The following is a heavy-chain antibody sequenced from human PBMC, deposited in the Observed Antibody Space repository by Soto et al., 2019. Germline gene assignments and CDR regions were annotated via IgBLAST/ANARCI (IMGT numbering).Heavy chain of an antibody. Sequence: PGGSLRLSCAASGFTFSSYAMSWVRQAPGKGLEWVSAISGSGGSTYYADSVKRRSTLSRDSSKNTLYLQMNSLRAEDTAAYYRAKDLVGAARYYDWMDVVGQGATVAVSS. CDR2: ISGSGGST. CDR1: GFTFSSYA. CDR3: AKDLVGAARYYDWMDV. V-gene: IGHV3-23*01. J-gene: IGHJ6*02. D-gene: IGHD6-6*01.